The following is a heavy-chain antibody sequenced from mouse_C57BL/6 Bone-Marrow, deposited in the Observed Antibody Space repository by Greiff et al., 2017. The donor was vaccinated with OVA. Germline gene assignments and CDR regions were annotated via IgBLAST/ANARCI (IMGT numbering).Heavy chain of an antibody. V-gene: IGHV1-85*01. J-gene: IGHJ4*01. CDR1: GYTFTSYD. CDR2: IYPRDGST. Sequence: VQRVESGPELVKPGASVKLSCKASGYTFTSYDINWVKQRPGQGLEWIGWIYPRDGSTKYNEKFKGKATLTVDTSSSTAYMELHSLTSEDSAVYFCARGDGSFPYYYAMDYWGQGTSVTVSS. D-gene: IGHD1-1*01. CDR3: ARGDGSFPYYYAMDY.